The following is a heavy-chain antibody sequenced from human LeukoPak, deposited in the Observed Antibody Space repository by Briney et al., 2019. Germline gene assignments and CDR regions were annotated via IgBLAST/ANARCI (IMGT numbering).Heavy chain of an antibody. V-gene: IGHV1-18*01. CDR1: GYTFTSYG. Sequence: ASVKVSCKASGYTFTSYGISWVRQAPGQGLEWMGWISDYNGNTNYAQKLQGRVTMTTDTSTSTAYMELRSLRSDDTAVYYCARDLTHYYGSGSYPAPVDYWGQGTLVTVSS. CDR3: ARDLTHYYGSGSYPAPVDY. D-gene: IGHD3-10*01. J-gene: IGHJ4*02. CDR2: ISDYNGNT.